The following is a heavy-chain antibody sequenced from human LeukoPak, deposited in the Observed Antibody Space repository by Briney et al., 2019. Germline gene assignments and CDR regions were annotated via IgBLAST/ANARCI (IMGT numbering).Heavy chain of an antibody. J-gene: IGHJ4*02. CDR1: GFTFTTYG. D-gene: IGHD4-17*01. CDR3: AKEYGDFRGFDF. V-gene: IGHV3-30*18. Sequence: PGMSLRLSCAASGFTFTTYGMHWVRQAPGKGLEWVAVILPDGRGQHYVDSVKGRFTISRDNSKNTLYLQMNNMRSEDTAVYYCAKEYGDFRGFDFWGQGTLVTVSS. CDR2: ILPDGRGQ.